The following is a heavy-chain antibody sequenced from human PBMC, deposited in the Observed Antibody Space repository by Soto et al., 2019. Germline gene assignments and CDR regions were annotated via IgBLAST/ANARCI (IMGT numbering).Heavy chain of an antibody. CDR1: GCSVTNSSYS. J-gene: IGHJ4*02. CDR2: VYYRGRS. D-gene: IGHD4-17*01. V-gene: IGHV4-39*01. Sequence: SHTLNLTSTVSGCSVTNSSYSWGWIRQSPGKWLVWIGSVYYRGRSYSKSSVKSRVTISVDTSKNRFSLSLNSVTASDTAVYFCVSQRTTVPTQAYFDYWGPGALVTVS. CDR3: VSQRTTVPTQAYFDY.